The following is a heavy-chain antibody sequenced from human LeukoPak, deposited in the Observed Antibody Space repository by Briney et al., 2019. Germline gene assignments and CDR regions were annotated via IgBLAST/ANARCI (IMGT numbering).Heavy chain of an antibody. Sequence: ASETLSLTCAVYGGSFSGYYWSWIRQPPGKGLEWIGEINHSGSTNYNPSLKSRVTISVDTSKNQFSLKLSSVTAADTAVYYCARGPWVVPAAIPPVYYFDYWGQGTLDTVSS. CDR1: GGSFSGYY. CDR2: INHSGST. D-gene: IGHD2-2*02. CDR3: ARGPWVVPAAIPPVYYFDY. V-gene: IGHV4-34*01. J-gene: IGHJ4*02.